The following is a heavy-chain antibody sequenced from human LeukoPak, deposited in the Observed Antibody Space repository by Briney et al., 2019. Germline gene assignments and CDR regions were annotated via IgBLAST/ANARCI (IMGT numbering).Heavy chain of an antibody. CDR2: INPNSGGT. Sequence: GASVKVSCKASGYTFTGYYMHWVRQAPGQGLEWMGWINPNSGGTSYAQKFQGRVTMTRDTSTSTVYMELSSLRSEDTAVYYCARAWQQLANWFDPWGQGTLVTVSS. CDR3: ARAWQQLANWFDP. D-gene: IGHD6-13*01. CDR1: GYTFTGYY. V-gene: IGHV1-2*02. J-gene: IGHJ5*02.